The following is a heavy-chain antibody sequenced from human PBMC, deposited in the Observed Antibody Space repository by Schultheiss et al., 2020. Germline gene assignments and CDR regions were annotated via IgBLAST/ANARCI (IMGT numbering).Heavy chain of an antibody. CDR2: ISSSGSTT. J-gene: IGHJ3*02. D-gene: IGHD2-15*01. Sequence: GESLKISCAASGFTVSSNYMSWVRQAPGKGLEWVSYISSSGSTTYYADSVKGRFTISRDNAKNSLYLQMKSLRAEDTAVYYCARGYCSGGSCGPYAFDIWGQGTMVTVSS. CDR1: GFTVSSNY. V-gene: IGHV3-11*01. CDR3: ARGYCSGGSCGPYAFDI.